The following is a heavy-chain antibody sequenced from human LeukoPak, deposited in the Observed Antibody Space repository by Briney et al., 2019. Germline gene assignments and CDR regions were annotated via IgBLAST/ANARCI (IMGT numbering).Heavy chain of an antibody. Sequence: SETLSLTCTVSGGSIGSGTYYWGWIRQSPGKGLEWIGSIFYSGSTNYNPSLKSRVTISVDTSKNQFSLKLSSVTAADTAVYYCARVGNPLVTVFAWFDPWGQGTLVTVSS. D-gene: IGHD3-3*01. CDR3: ARVGNPLVTVFAWFDP. CDR2: IFYSGST. V-gene: IGHV4-39*07. J-gene: IGHJ5*02. CDR1: GGSIGSGTYY.